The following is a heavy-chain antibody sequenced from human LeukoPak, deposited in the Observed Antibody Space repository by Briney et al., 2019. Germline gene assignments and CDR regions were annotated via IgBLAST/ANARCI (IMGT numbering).Heavy chain of an antibody. Sequence: SETLSLTCAVYGGSFSGYYWSWIRQPPGKGLEWIGEINHSGSTNYNPSLKSRVTISVDTSKNQFSLKLSSVTAADTAVYYCARNPSSRTRYYYGSGSYFDYWGQGTLVTVSS. CDR3: ARNPSSRTRYYYGSGSYFDY. CDR1: GGSFSGYY. J-gene: IGHJ4*02. CDR2: INHSGST. D-gene: IGHD3-10*01. V-gene: IGHV4-34*01.